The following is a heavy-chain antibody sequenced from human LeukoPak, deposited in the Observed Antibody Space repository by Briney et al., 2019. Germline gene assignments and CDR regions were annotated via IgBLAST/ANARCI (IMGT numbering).Heavy chain of an antibody. CDR1: GYTFTSYG. CDR2: ISAYNGNT. D-gene: IGHD5-12*01. Sequence: ASVKVSCKASGYTFTSYGISWVRQAPGQGLEWMGWISAYNGNTNYAQKLQGRVTMTTDTSTSTAYMELRSLRSDDTAVYYCARDLDHIVATIQNDYWGQGTLVTLSS. V-gene: IGHV1-18*01. J-gene: IGHJ4*02. CDR3: ARDLDHIVATIQNDY.